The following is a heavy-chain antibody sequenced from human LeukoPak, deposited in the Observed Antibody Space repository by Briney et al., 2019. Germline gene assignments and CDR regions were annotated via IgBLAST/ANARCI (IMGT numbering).Heavy chain of an antibody. CDR2: FSYSGST. CDR3: ARLGWELHFDY. Sequence: SETLSLTCTVSGASVSNYYWSWIRQPPGKGLEWIGYFSYSGSTNYNPSLKSRVTISVDTSKNQFSLKLSSVTAADTAVYYCARLGWELHFDYWGQGTLVTVSS. V-gene: IGHV4-59*08. J-gene: IGHJ4*02. D-gene: IGHD1-26*01. CDR1: GASVSNYY.